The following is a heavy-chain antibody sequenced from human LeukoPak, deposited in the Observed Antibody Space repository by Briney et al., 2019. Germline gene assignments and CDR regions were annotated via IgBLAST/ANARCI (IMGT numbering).Heavy chain of an antibody. V-gene: IGHV1-8*03. Sequence: ASVKVSCKASGYTFTFYDIQWVRQAAGQGLEWMGWMNPHSGNTGYAQKFLGRITLTRNTSTSMAYMELTSLKSEDTAVYYCARGWRDVFDIWGQGTTVTVS. CDR3: ARGWRDVFDI. CDR1: GYTFTFYD. CDR2: MNPHSGNT. J-gene: IGHJ3*02.